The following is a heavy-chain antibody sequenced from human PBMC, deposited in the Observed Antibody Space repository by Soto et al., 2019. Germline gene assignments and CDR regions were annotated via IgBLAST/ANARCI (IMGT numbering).Heavy chain of an antibody. Sequence: QVQLQQWGAGLLKPSETLSLTCAVYGGSFSGYYWNWIRQPPGKGLEWIEEISQSGTINYNPSLKRRVTLSVDASKSQFSLRLTSVTAADTGVYYCARGPVGGITKEGYFAHWGQGSLLTVSS. J-gene: IGHJ4*02. CDR2: ISQSGTI. CDR1: GGSFSGYY. CDR3: ARGPVGGITKEGYFAH. V-gene: IGHV4-34*02. D-gene: IGHD3-9*01.